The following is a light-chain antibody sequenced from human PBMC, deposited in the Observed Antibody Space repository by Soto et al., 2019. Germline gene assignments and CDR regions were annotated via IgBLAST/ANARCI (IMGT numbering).Light chain of an antibody. CDR2: EVS. J-gene: IGLJ7*01. CDR3: GSYTSDNPLV. V-gene: IGLV2-14*01. CDR1: SSDVGGYNY. Sequence: QSALTPPASVSGSPGQSITISCTGTSSDVGGYNYASWYRQHPAKAPKLMIYEVSNRPSGVSNRFSGSKSGNTASLTISGLQAEDEADYYCGSYTSDNPLVFGGGSQLAVL.